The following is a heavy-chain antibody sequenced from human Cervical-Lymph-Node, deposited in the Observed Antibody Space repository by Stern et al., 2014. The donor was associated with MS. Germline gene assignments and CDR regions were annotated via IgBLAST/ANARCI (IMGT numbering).Heavy chain of an antibody. Sequence: EVQLVQSGGGLVQPGASLRLSCAASGFTFSNYWMTWVRQAPGKGLEWVASIKTDGSEKSYAASVQGRFTISRDNAKNSLYMQMNRLRAEDTAVYYGARAVRELGTWGKGTRVTVS. D-gene: IGHD1-7*01. CDR2: IKTDGSEK. CDR1: GFTFSNYW. J-gene: IGHJ5*02. CDR3: ARAVRELGT. V-gene: IGHV3-7*01.